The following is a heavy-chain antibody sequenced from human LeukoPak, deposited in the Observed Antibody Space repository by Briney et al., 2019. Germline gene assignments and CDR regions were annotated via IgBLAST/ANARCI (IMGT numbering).Heavy chain of an antibody. D-gene: IGHD6-19*01. V-gene: IGHV4-4*02. CDR2: IYHSGST. CDR1: GGSISSSNW. CDR3: AQRSPLVAGTYYYYGMDV. J-gene: IGHJ6*02. Sequence: PTGPLSLTCAVSGGSISSSNWWSWVRQPPGKGLEWIGEIYHSGSTNYNPSLRSRVTISVDKSKNQFSLKLSSVTAADTAVYYCAQRSPLVAGTYYYYGMDVWGQGTTVTVSS.